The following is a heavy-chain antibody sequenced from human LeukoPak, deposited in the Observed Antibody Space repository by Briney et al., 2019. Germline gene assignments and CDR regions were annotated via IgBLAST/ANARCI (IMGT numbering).Heavy chain of an antibody. CDR3: ARDGSLPDK. Sequence: GGSLRLSCAASGFTFSSYWMHWVRRAPGKGPVWVSRILSDGSSTSYADSVKGRSTISRDNAKNTLYLQMNSLRVEDTAVYYCARDGSLPDKWGQGTLVTVSS. V-gene: IGHV3-74*01. CDR2: ILSDGSST. D-gene: IGHD3-9*01. CDR1: GFTFSSYW. J-gene: IGHJ4*02.